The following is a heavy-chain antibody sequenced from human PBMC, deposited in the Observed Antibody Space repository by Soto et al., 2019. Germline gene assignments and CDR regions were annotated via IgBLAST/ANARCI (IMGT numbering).Heavy chain of an antibody. V-gene: IGHV3-23*01. J-gene: IGHJ3*02. CDR2: ISGGGGDT. Sequence: GGSLRLSCAASGFTFSSYAMSWVRQAPGKGLEWVSGISGGGGDTSYADSVKGRFTFSRDNSKNTLYLQMNSLRAEDTALYYCAKSLFGGLDIWGQGTMVTVSS. CDR1: GFTFSSYA. D-gene: IGHD2-15*01. CDR3: AKSLFGGLDI.